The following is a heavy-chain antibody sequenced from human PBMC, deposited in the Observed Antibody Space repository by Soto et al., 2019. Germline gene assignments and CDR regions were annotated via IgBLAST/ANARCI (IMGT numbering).Heavy chain of an antibody. V-gene: IGHV3-23*01. CDR3: EKDPYWIGPFDY. CDR1: GFTFSSYA. D-gene: IGHD2-8*02. J-gene: IGHJ4*02. CDR2: ISGSGGST. Sequence: GGSLRLSCAASGFTFSSYAMSWVRQAPGKGLEWVSAISGSGGSTYYADSVKGRFTISRDNSKNTLYLQMNSLRAEDTSVYYCEKDPYWIGPFDYWGQGTLVTVSS.